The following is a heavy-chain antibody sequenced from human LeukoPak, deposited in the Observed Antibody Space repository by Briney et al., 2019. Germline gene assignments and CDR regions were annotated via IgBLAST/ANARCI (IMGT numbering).Heavy chain of an antibody. CDR2: IGSSSSYT. Sequence: GGSLRLSCAASGFTFSDYYMSWIRQAPGKGLEWVSYIGSSSSYTNYADSVKGRFTISRDNAKNSLYLQMNSLRAEDTAVYYCARFQGADKRQLDYWGQGTLVTVSS. CDR1: GFTFSDYY. CDR3: ARFQGADKRQLDY. D-gene: IGHD1-26*01. V-gene: IGHV3-11*03. J-gene: IGHJ4*02.